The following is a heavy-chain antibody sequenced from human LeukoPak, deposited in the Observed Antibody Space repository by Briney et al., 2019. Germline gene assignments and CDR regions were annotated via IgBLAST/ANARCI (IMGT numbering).Heavy chain of an antibody. D-gene: IGHD2-2*01. Sequence: GESLKISCKGSGYSFTSYWIGWVRQMPGKGLEWMGIIYPGDSDTRYSPSFQGQVTISADKSISTAYLQWSSLKASDTAMYYCARSGIVVVPAAQNWYFDLWGRGTLVTVSS. CDR2: IYPGDSDT. V-gene: IGHV5-51*01. CDR3: ARSGIVVVPAAQNWYFDL. J-gene: IGHJ2*01. CDR1: GYSFTSYW.